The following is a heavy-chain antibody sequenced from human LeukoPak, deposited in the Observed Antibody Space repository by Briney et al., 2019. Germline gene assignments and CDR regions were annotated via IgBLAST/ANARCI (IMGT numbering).Heavy chain of an antibody. CDR3: ASFPPYYYGSGSY. Sequence: SGTLSLTCAVSGGSISSSNWWSWVRQPPGKGLEWIGEIYRSGSTNYNPSLKSRVTISVDKSKNQFSLKLSSVTAADTAVYYCASFPPYYYGSGSYWGQGTLVTVSS. D-gene: IGHD3-10*01. CDR1: GGSISSSNW. J-gene: IGHJ4*02. CDR2: IYRSGST. V-gene: IGHV4-4*02.